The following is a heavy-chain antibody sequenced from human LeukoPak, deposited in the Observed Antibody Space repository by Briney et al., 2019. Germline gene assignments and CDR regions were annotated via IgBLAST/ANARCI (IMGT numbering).Heavy chain of an antibody. V-gene: IGHV1-69*13. CDR1: GGTFSSYA. J-gene: IGHJ5*02. D-gene: IGHD6-13*01. CDR2: IIPIFGTA. Sequence: SVKVSCKASGGTFSSYAISWVRQAPGQGLEWMGGIIPIFGTANYAQKFQGRVTITADESTSTAYMELSSLRSEDTAVYYCARGHSSSWYAGNWFDPWGQGTLVTVSS. CDR3: ARGHSSSWYAGNWFDP.